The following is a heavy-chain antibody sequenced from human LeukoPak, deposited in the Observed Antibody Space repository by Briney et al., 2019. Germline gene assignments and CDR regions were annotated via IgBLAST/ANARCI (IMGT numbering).Heavy chain of an antibody. D-gene: IGHD1-1*01. Sequence: ALVKVSCKAFGYTFSNYDINWVRQATGQGLEWMGWMNPKSANTGCAQKFQGRVTMTRNISISSAYLELSSLRSEDTAMYFCTRGPSLHTNWVGGRWFDPWGQGTRVTVSS. CDR1: GYTFSNYD. V-gene: IGHV1-8*01. CDR3: TRGPSLHTNWVGGRWFDP. J-gene: IGHJ5*02. CDR2: MNPKSANT.